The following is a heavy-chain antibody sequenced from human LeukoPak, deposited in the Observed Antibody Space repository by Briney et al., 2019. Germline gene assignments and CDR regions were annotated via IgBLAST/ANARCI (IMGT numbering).Heavy chain of an antibody. V-gene: IGHV3-74*01. J-gene: IGHJ4*02. D-gene: IGHD2/OR15-2a*01. Sequence: GGSLRLSCAASGFTFSSYWMHWVRQVPGKGLVWVARINPGGGSITYADSVKGRFTISRDNAKNTLYLQMDSLRAEDTGVYYCARGRNSGFDYWGQGTLVTVSS. CDR2: INPGGGSI. CDR3: ARGRNSGFDY. CDR1: GFTFSSYW.